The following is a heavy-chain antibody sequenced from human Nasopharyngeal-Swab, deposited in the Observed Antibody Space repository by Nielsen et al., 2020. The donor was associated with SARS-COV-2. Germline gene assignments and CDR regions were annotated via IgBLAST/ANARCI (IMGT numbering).Heavy chain of an antibody. V-gene: IGHV3-11*01. Sequence: GESLKISCAASGFTVSSNYMSWVRQAPGKGLEWVSYISSSGSTIYYADSVKGRFTISRDNAKNSLYLQMNSLRAEDTAVYYCAREIIVVVPAAHNWFDPWGQGTLVTVSS. D-gene: IGHD2-2*01. CDR2: ISSSGSTI. J-gene: IGHJ5*02. CDR1: GFTVSSNY. CDR3: AREIIVVVPAAHNWFDP.